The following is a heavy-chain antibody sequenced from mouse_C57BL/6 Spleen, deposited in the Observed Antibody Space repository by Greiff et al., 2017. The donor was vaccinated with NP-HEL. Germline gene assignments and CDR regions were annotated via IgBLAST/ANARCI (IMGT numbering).Heavy chain of an antibody. J-gene: IGHJ4*01. Sequence: EVKLMESGGGLVQPGGSLSLSCAASGFTFTDYYMSWVRQPPGKALEWLGFIRNKANGYTTEYSASVKGRFTISRDNSQSILYLQMNALRAEDSETYYCASRDYEYSCYAMDCWGQGTSVTGSS. CDR3: ASRDYEYSCYAMDC. V-gene: IGHV7-3*01. CDR2: IRNKANGYTT. CDR1: GFTFTDYY. D-gene: IGHD2-4*01.